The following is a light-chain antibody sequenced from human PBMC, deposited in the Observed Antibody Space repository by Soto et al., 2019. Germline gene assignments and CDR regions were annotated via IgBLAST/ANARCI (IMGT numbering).Light chain of an antibody. CDR1: QSISKF. CDR2: VVS. V-gene: IGKV1-39*01. CDR3: QQSYSTPPT. Sequence: DIQMTQSPSSLSASVGDRVTITCRESQSISKFLNCYQQKPGKAPKLLFFVVSTLQSGVPSRFIGGGFGTDFTFTFSSLQPEDFETYFCQQSYSTPPTFGQGTKVDIK. J-gene: IGKJ1*01.